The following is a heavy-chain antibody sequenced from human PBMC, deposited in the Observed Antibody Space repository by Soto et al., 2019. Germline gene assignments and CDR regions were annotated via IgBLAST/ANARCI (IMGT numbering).Heavy chain of an antibody. CDR3: ARDHTDSLTGYSWFDP. CDR1: SGSISSSNW. CDR2: IYHSGST. D-gene: IGHD3-9*01. V-gene: IGHV4-4*02. J-gene: IGHJ5*02. Sequence: QVQLQESGPGLVKPSGTLSLTCAVSSGSISSSNWWSWVRQPPGKGLEWIGEIYHSGSTNYNPSLTSRVTISVDKSKNQFSLKLSSVTAADTAVYYCARDHTDSLTGYSWFDPWGQGTLVTVSS.